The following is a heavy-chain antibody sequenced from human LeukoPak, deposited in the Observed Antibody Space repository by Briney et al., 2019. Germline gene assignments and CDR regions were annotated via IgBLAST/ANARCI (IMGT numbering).Heavy chain of an antibody. J-gene: IGHJ4*02. Sequence: GGSLSLSCAASGFTFSTYGMHWVRQAPGKGLDWVAFIRYDGSEGYYADYVKDRFTVSRDNSKNTLYLQMNSLRAEDTAVYYCAKGGYGWYEVDYWGRGTLVTVSS. D-gene: IGHD6-19*01. CDR3: AKGGYGWYEVDY. CDR1: GFTFSTYG. V-gene: IGHV3-30*02. CDR2: IRYDGSEG.